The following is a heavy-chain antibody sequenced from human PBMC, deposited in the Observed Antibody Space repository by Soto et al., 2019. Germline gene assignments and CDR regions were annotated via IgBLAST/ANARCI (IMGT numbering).Heavy chain of an antibody. J-gene: IGHJ6*02. V-gene: IGHV4-34*01. CDR2: INHSGST. Sequence: AETLSLTCAIYGGSSSGYYWSLIRQPPGKGLEWIGEINHSGSTNYNPSLKSRVTISVDTSKNQFSLKLSSVTAADTAVYYCARGGIAARLLDYYGMDVWGQGTTVTVSS. CDR3: ARGGIAARLLDYYGMDV. CDR1: GGSSSGYY. D-gene: IGHD6-6*01.